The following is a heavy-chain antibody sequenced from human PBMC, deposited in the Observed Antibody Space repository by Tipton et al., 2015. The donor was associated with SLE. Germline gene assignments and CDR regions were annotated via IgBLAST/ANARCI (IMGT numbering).Heavy chain of an antibody. CDR2: IFYSGNA. J-gene: IGHJ3*02. D-gene: IGHD6-6*01. CDR3: ARMVVPADAFDI. CDR1: GASITTGGYW. Sequence: TLSLTCTISGASITTGGYWWNWIRQHPGKGLGWIGYIFYSGNAYYNPSLKSRVMISVDTSKNQLSLRLASVTAADTAVYYCARMVVPADAFDIWGQGTMVTVSS. V-gene: IGHV4-31*03.